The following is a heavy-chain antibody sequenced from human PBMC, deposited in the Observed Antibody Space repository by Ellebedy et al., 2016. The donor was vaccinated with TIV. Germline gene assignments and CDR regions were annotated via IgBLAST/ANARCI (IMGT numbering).Heavy chain of an antibody. Sequence: GESLKISCAASGFTFSDYGMHWVRQAPGKGLEWVAFILYDGTSQFYADSVKGRFTISRDNSKSTLFLQMSRLRVEDTAVYFCAKDPHGWGQGTLVTVSS. CDR2: ILYDGTSQ. CDR1: GFTFSDYG. CDR3: AKDPHG. J-gene: IGHJ4*02. V-gene: IGHV3-30*02.